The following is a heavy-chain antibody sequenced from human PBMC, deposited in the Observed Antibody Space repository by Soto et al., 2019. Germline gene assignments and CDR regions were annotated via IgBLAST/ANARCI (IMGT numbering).Heavy chain of an antibody. CDR1: GGTFSDYA. CDR2: IIPIYGTS. Sequence: QVQLVQSGAEVKKPGSSVKISCKAPGGTFSDYAISWVRQAPGQGLEWMGGIIPIYGTSNYAQKFHDRVTLSADTSTSTAYMDLSSLRPEDTAVYYCARDLGGCSAGSGRYNWFDLWGQGTLVTVSS. V-gene: IGHV1-69*06. D-gene: IGHD2-15*01. J-gene: IGHJ5*02. CDR3: ARDLGGCSAGSGRYNWFDL.